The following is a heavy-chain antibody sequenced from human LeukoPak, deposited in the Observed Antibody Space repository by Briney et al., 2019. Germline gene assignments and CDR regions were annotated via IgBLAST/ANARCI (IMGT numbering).Heavy chain of an antibody. J-gene: IGHJ4*02. CDR2: IYYSGST. D-gene: IGHD2-15*01. V-gene: IGHV4-59*01. CDR3: ARADCSGGSCYFDY. CDR1: GGSISSYY. Sequence: SQTLSLTCTVSGGSISSYYWSWIRQPPGKGLEWIGYIYYSGSTNYNPSLKSRVTISVDTSKNQFSLKLSSVTAADTAVYYCARADCSGGSCYFDYWGQGTLVTVSS.